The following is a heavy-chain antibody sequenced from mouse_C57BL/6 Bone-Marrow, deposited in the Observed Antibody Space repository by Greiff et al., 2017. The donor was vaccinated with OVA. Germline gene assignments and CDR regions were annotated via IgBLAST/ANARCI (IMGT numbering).Heavy chain of an antibody. V-gene: IGHV5-6*01. CDR3: ARQDYGYEMDY. D-gene: IGHD2-2*01. CDR2: ISSGGSYT. CDR1: GFTFSSYG. J-gene: IGHJ4*01. Sequence: EVKLVESGGDLVKPGGSLKLSCAASGFTFSSYGMSWVRQTPDKRLEWVATISSGGSYTYYQDSVKGRFTISRDNAKNTLYLQMSSLKAEDTAMYYCARQDYGYEMDYWGQGTSVTVSS.